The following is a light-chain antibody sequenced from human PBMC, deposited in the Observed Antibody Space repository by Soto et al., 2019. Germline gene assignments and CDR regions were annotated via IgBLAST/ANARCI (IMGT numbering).Light chain of an antibody. J-gene: IGKJ1*01. Sequence: EIVLTQSPGTLSLSPGERATLSCRASQSVDSNYLAWYQQKPGQAPRLLIYGASSRATGIPDRFSGGGSGTDFTLTISRLEPEDFAVYYCQQYDNSPWTFGQGTKVEIK. CDR3: QQYDNSPWT. CDR2: GAS. V-gene: IGKV3-20*01. CDR1: QSVDSNY.